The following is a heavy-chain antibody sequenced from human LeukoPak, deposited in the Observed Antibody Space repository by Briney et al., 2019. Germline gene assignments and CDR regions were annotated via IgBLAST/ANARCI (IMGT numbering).Heavy chain of an antibody. D-gene: IGHD2-2*02. CDR1: GYTFTSYG. J-gene: IGHJ4*02. CDR2: IIPIFGTA. CDR3: AGLLGYCSGTSCYRGFDY. V-gene: IGHV1-69*13. Sequence: GASVKVSCKASGYTFTSYGISWVRQAPGQGLEWMGGIIPIFGTANYAQKFQGRVTITADESTSTAYMELSSLRSEDTAVYYCAGLLGYCSGTSCYRGFDYWGQGTLVTVSS.